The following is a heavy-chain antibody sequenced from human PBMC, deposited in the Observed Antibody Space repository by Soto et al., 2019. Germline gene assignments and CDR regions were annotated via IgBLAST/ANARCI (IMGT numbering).Heavy chain of an antibody. D-gene: IGHD2-21*01. V-gene: IGHV1-69*04. J-gene: IGHJ4*02. CDR1: GGTFSSYT. CDR2: IIPILGIA. Sequence: GASVKVSCKASGGTFSSYTISWVRQAPGQGLEWMGRIIPILGIANYAQKFQGRVTVTADKSTSTAYMELSSLRSEDTAVYYCARERSYCGGDCYSNYWGQGTLVTVSS. CDR3: ARERSYCGGDCYSNY.